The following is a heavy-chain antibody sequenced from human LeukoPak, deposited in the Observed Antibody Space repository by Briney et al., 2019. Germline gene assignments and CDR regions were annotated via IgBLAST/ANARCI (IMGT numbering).Heavy chain of an antibody. Sequence: PGRSLRLSCAASGFTFSSYAMHWVRQAPGKGLERVAVISYDGSNKYYADSVKGRFTISRDNSKNTLYLQMNSLRAEDTAVYYCARVGIAVALWGQGTLVTVSS. CDR3: ARVGIAVAL. CDR2: ISYDGSNK. V-gene: IGHV3-30-3*01. J-gene: IGHJ4*02. CDR1: GFTFSSYA. D-gene: IGHD6-19*01.